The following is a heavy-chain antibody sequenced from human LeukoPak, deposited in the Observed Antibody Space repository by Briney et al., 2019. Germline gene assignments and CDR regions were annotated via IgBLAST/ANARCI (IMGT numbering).Heavy chain of an antibody. CDR3: AREWGRIVVVPAAMEGRAPGTFDY. CDR2: INAGNGNT. V-gene: IGHV1-3*01. D-gene: IGHD2-2*01. J-gene: IGHJ4*02. Sequence: ASVTVSCKASGYTFTSYAMHWVRQAPGQRLEWMGWINAGNGNTKYSQKFQGRVTITRDTSASTAYMELSSLRSEDTAVYYCAREWGRIVVVPAAMEGRAPGTFDYWGQGTLVTVSS. CDR1: GYTFTSYA.